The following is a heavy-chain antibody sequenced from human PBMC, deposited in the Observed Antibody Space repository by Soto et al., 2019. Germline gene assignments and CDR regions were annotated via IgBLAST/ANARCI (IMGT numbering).Heavy chain of an antibody. CDR2: IGSSGST. Sequence: PGGSLRLSCVASGFTFDTYALNWVRQAPGKGLEWVSAIGSSGSTYYADSVKGRFTISRDTPKKTLYLQMNSLRVEDTAKYYCAKGFRSLEWYSLAPFDYWGQGALVTVS. V-gene: IGHV3-23*01. CDR3: AKGFRSLEWYSLAPFDY. D-gene: IGHD3-3*01. CDR1: GFTFDTYA. J-gene: IGHJ4*02.